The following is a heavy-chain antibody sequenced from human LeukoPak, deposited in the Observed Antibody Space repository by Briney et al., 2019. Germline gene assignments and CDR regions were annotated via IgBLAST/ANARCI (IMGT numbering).Heavy chain of an antibody. CDR3: ASFASNLIGLDY. CDR1: GFTFSSYS. J-gene: IGHJ4*02. CDR2: ISSSSSYI. D-gene: IGHD3-16*02. V-gene: IGHV3-21*01. Sequence: GGSLRLSCAASGFTFSSYSMKWVRQAPGKGLEWVSSISSSSSYIYYADSVKGRFTISRDNAKNSLYLQMNSLRAEDTAVYYCASFASNLIGLDYWGQGTLATVSS.